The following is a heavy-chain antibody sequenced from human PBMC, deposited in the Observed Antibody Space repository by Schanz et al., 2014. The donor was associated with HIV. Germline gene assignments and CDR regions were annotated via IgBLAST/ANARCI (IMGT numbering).Heavy chain of an antibody. CDR3: ARDFSGWTEFDY. CDR2: ISFSGST. V-gene: IGHV4-59*01. Sequence: QVQLQESGPGLVKPSQTLSLTCTVSGGSISSYYWSWIRQPPGKGLEWIGYISFSGSTNYNPSLKSRVTISVDTSQNQFSLKLSSVTAADTAVYYCARDFSGWTEFDYWGQGTLVTVSS. J-gene: IGHJ4*02. D-gene: IGHD6-19*01. CDR1: GGSISSYY.